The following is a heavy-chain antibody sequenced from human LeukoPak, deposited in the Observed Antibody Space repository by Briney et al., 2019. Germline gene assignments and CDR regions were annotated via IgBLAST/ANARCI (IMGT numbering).Heavy chain of an antibody. V-gene: IGHV4-59*01. D-gene: IGHD1-26*01. CDR3: ARDTSGSYPPEYFQH. J-gene: IGHJ1*01. Sequence: SETLSLTCTVSGGSISTYYWTWIRQPPGKGLEWIGYIYYSGSTNYNPSLKSRVTISVDTSENQFSLKLSSVTAADTAVYYCARDTSGSYPPEYFQHWGQGTLVTVSS. CDR1: GGSISTYY. CDR2: IYYSGST.